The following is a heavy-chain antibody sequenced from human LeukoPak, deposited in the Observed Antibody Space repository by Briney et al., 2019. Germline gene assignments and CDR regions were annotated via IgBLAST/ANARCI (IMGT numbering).Heavy chain of an antibody. J-gene: IGHJ4*02. CDR2: ISDDSRGT. D-gene: IGHD4-23*01. Sequence: GGSLRLSCVASGFSFGRYAMSWVRQAPGKGLEWVSAISDDSRGTYYGDSVKGRFTISRDNSKNTLYLQMNSLRAEDTAVYYCAKADYGGGWDLDYWGQGTLVTVSS. CDR1: GFSFGRYA. CDR3: AKADYGGGWDLDY. V-gene: IGHV3-23*01.